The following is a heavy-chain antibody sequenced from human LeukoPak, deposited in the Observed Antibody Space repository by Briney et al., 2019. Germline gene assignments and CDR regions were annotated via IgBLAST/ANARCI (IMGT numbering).Heavy chain of an antibody. CDR2: ISGSGGST. CDR3: AKPVYGSGSYHDAFDI. D-gene: IGHD3-10*01. CDR1: GFTFSSYG. Sequence: PGGSLRLSCEASGFTFSSYGMSWVRQAPGKGLEWVSVISGSGGSTYYADSVKGRFTISRDNSKNTLYLQMNSLRAEDTAVYYCAKPVYGSGSYHDAFDIWGQGTMVTVSS. J-gene: IGHJ3*02. V-gene: IGHV3-23*01.